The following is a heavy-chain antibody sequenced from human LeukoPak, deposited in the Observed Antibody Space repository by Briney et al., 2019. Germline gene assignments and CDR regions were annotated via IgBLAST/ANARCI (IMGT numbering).Heavy chain of an antibody. D-gene: IGHD2-15*01. CDR2: INPSGGST. CDR3: ARGDCSGGSCPFDY. Sequence: ASVKVSCKASGYTFTSYYMHWVRQAPGQGLEWMGIINPSGGSTSYAQKFQGRVTITADKSTSTAYMELSSLRSEDTAVYYCARGDCSGGSCPFDYWGQGTLVTVSS. CDR1: GYTFTSYY. V-gene: IGHV1-46*01. J-gene: IGHJ4*02.